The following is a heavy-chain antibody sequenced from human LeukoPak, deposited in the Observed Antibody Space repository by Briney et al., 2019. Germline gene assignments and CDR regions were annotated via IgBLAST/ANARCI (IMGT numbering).Heavy chain of an antibody. CDR2: ISGSGGST. CDR3: AKDQNWSPLYYFDF. CDR1: GFTFSSYA. Sequence: QAGGSLRLSCAASGFTFSSYAMSWVRQAPGKGLEWVSAISGSGGSTYYADSVKGRFTISRDNSKSTLYLQMNNLRAEDTAVYYCAKDQNWSPLYYFDFWGQGTLVTVSS. V-gene: IGHV3-23*01. J-gene: IGHJ4*02. D-gene: IGHD1-1*01.